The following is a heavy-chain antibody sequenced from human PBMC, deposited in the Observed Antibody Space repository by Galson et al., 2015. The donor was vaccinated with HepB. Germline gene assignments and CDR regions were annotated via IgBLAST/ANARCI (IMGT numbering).Heavy chain of an antibody. CDR2: ISYDGSNK. D-gene: IGHD3-3*01. J-gene: IGHJ4*02. V-gene: IGHV3-30-3*01. Sequence: SLRLSCAASGFTFSSYAMHWVRQAPGKGLGWVAVISYDGSNKYYADSVKGRFTISRDNSKNTLYLQMNSLRAEDTAVYYCARDRPYYDFWSGYGLDYWGQGTLVTVSS. CDR1: GFTFSSYA. CDR3: ARDRPYYDFWSGYGLDY.